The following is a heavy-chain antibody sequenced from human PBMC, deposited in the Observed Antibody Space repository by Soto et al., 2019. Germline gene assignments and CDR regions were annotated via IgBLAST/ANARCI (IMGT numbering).Heavy chain of an antibody. J-gene: IGHJ6*02. CDR2: ISGSGGST. V-gene: IGHV3-23*01. CDR1: GFTFSSYA. D-gene: IGHD4-4*01. Sequence: GGSLRLSCAASGFTFSSYAMSWVRQAPGKGLEWVSAISGSGGSTYYADSVKGRFTISRDNSKNTLYLQMNSLRAEDTAVYYCAKSLTTLIQHHHYYGMVFRCPGPMVTGS. CDR3: AKSLTTLIQHHHYYGMVF.